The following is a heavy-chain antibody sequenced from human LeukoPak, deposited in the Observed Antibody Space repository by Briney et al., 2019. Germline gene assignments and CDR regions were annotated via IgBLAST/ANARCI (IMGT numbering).Heavy chain of an antibody. CDR1: GGSISSSSYY. J-gene: IGHJ4*02. CDR3: ARQYHDYVWGSYRDLYLFDY. V-gene: IGHV4-39*01. CDR2: IYYSGTT. Sequence: AGTLSLTCTVSGGSISSSSYYWGRIRQPPGQGLEWLSSIYYSGTTYYNPSLKSHVTRSVDTSNNLFSLKLSSVAAADTAVYYCARQYHDYVWGSYRDLYLFDYWGQGTLVTVCS. D-gene: IGHD3-16*02.